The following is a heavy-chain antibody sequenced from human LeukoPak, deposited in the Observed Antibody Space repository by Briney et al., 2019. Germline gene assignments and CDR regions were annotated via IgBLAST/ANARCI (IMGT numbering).Heavy chain of an antibody. Sequence: SETLSLTCAVYGGSFSGYYWSWIRQPPGKGLEWIGEINHSGSTNYNPSLKSRVTISVDTSKNQFSLKLSSVTAADTAVYYCARIEYSSGWYLRNAFDIWGQGTMVTVSS. CDR1: GGSFSGYY. CDR3: ARIEYSSGWYLRNAFDI. D-gene: IGHD6-19*01. V-gene: IGHV4-34*01. CDR2: INHSGST. J-gene: IGHJ3*02.